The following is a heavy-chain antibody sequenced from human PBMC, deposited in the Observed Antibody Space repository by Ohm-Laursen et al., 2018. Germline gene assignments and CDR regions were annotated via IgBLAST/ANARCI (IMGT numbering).Heavy chain of an antibody. J-gene: IGHJ3*02. Sequence: SQTLSLTCTVSGGSIRSDTYSWNWIRQHPGKGLEWIGYIDYSGSTNYNPSLMSRVTISVDTSKNQFSLKLSSVTAADTAVYYCARDRRFGEDAFDIWGQGTMVTVSS. CDR2: IDYSGST. V-gene: IGHV4-31*03. CDR3: ARDRRFGEDAFDI. CDR1: GGSIRSDTYS. D-gene: IGHD3-10*01.